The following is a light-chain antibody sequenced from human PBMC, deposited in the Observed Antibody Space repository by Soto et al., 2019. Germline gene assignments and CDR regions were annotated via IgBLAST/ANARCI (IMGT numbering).Light chain of an antibody. CDR1: QSISMY. CDR2: AAA. Sequence: DIQMTQFPSSLSASVGDRVTVTCRASQSISMYVNWYQQKPGKPPTLLIFAAASVQSGVPSRFSGSGSGTDFTLTISSLQPEDFATYYCQQSYSIPQTFGQGTRLEIK. CDR3: QQSYSIPQT. J-gene: IGKJ5*01. V-gene: IGKV1-39*01.